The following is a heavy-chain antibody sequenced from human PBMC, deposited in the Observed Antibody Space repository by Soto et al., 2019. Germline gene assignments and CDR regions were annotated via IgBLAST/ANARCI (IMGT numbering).Heavy chain of an antibody. D-gene: IGHD3-10*01. CDR2: FYYTGIT. V-gene: IGHV4-59*08. CDR3: ARHVVESLSFRERPHPFDY. J-gene: IGHJ4*01. CDR1: GGSISNYY. Sequence: SETLSLTCTVSGGSISNYYWSWIRQPPGKGLEWIGYFYYTGITNYNPSLKSRISMSVDTSKNQFSLKLSSVTAADTAVYYCARHVVESLSFRERPHPFDYPGPGPLLTLSS.